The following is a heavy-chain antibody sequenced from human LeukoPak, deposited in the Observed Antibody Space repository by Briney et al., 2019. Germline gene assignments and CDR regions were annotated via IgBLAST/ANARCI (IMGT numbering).Heavy chain of an antibody. CDR1: GFTFDDYA. J-gene: IGHJ4*02. CDR3: AKDVGSPPRKAAAGPFDY. Sequence: GRSLRLSCAASGFTFDDYAMHWVRQAPGKGLEWVSGISWNSGSIGYADSVKGRFTISRDNAKNSLYLQMNSLRAEDMALYYCAKDVGSPPRKAAAGPFDYWGQGTLVTVSS. V-gene: IGHV3-9*03. D-gene: IGHD6-13*01. CDR2: ISWNSGSI.